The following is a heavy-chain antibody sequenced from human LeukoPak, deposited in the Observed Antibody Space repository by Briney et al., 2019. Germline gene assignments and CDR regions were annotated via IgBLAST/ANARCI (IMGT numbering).Heavy chain of an antibody. CDR1: GFTFTNAW. CDR2: IKSKSDGGTT. CDR3: TTDDYSD. V-gene: IGHV3-15*01. D-gene: IGHD4-11*01. Sequence: GGSLRLSCAASGFTFTNAWMSWVRQAPGKGLECVGRIKSKSDGGTTDYAAPVKGRFTISRDDSENMLYLQMNSLKTEDTALYYCTTDDYSDWGQGTLVTVS. J-gene: IGHJ4*02.